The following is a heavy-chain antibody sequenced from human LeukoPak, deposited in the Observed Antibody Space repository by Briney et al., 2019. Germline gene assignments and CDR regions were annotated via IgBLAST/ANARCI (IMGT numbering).Heavy chain of an antibody. V-gene: IGHV1-69*04. J-gene: IGHJ6*02. Sequence: SVKVSCKASGGTFSSYAINWVRQAPGQGLEWMGRIIPILNIVNYAQKFQGRVTITADKSTSTAYMELSSLRSDDTAVYYCARDRPRMTSDYYYGMDVWGQGTTVTVSS. CDR2: IIPILNIV. CDR1: GGTFSSYA. CDR3: ARDRPRMTSDYYYGMDV. D-gene: IGHD2-21*02.